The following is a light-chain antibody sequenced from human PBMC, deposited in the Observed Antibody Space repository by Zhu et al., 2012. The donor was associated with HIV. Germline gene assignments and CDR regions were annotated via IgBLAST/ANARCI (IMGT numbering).Light chain of an antibody. CDR1: QSVDIW. Sequence: DIQMTQSPSTLSASVGGTITITCRASQSVDIWLAWYQQKPGKAPKILIYEASRLKSGVPSRFSGSGSQTEFTLTINGLRPDDFATYYCQQYKTSWMFGQGTKVEVK. V-gene: IGKV1-5*03. CDR2: EAS. CDR3: QQYKTSWM. J-gene: IGKJ1*01.